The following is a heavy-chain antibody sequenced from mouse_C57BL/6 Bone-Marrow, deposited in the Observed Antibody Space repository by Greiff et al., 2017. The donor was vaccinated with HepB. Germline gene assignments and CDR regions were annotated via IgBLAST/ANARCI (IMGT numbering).Heavy chain of an antibody. CDR1: GYAFSSSW. J-gene: IGHJ2*01. Sequence: QVQLQQSGPELVKPGASVKISCKASGYAFSSSWMNWVKQRPGKGLEWIGRIYPGDGDTNYNGKFKGKATLTADKSSSTAYMQLSSLTSEDSAVYFCANLLWYHFDYWGQGTTLTVSS. V-gene: IGHV1-82*01. CDR3: ANLLWYHFDY. D-gene: IGHD2-1*01. CDR2: IYPGDGDT.